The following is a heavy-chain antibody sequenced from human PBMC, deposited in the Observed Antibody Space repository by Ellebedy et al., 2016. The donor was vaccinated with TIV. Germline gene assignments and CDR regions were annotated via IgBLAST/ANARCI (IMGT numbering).Heavy chain of an antibody. CDR3: ARDGSVVPAATLYYYYGMDV. Sequence: ASVKVSXXASGYTFTGYYMHWVRQAPGQGLEWMGWINPNSGGTNYAQKLQGRVTMTTDTSTSTAYMELRSLRSDDTAVYYCARDGSVVPAATLYYYYGMDVWGQGTTVTVSS. D-gene: IGHD2-2*01. J-gene: IGHJ6*02. CDR2: INPNSGGT. CDR1: GYTFTGYY. V-gene: IGHV1-2*02.